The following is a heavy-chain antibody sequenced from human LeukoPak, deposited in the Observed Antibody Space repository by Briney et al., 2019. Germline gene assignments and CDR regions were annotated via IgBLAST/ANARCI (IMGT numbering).Heavy chain of an antibody. J-gene: IGHJ4*02. V-gene: IGHV3-7*01. D-gene: IGHD3-22*01. CDR3: ARKGKYYYDSSGYWY. CDR2: IKQDGSEK. CDR1: GFTLSSYW. Sequence: GGSLRLSCAASGFTLSSYWMSWVRQAPGKGLEWVANIKQDGSEKYYVDSVKGRFTISRDNAKNSLYLQMNGLRAEDTAVYYCARKGKYYYDSSGYWYWGQGTLVTVSS.